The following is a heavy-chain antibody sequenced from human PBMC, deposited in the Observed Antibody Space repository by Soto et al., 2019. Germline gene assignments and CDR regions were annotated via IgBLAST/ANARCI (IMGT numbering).Heavy chain of an antibody. Sequence: GGSLRLSCAASRLTFSSYAMSWVRQAPGKGLEWVSAISSSGASTYSADSVKGRFTISRDNSKNTLYLQMNSLRAEDTAVYYCAKGPTIFGVVISYSFYYGLDVWGQGTTVTVSS. V-gene: IGHV3-23*01. CDR2: ISSSGAST. CDR3: AKGPTIFGVVISYSFYYGLDV. J-gene: IGHJ6*02. D-gene: IGHD3-3*01. CDR1: RLTFSSYA.